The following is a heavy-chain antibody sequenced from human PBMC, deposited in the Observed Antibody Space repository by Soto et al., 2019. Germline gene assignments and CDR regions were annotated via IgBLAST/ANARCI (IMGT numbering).Heavy chain of an antibody. V-gene: IGHV3-74*01. J-gene: IGHJ3*02. CDR2: IKRDGSTT. CDR1: GFTFSDYW. CDR3: ARDWSADAFDI. Sequence: PGGSLRLSCAASGFTFSDYWMHWVRQAPGKGLEWVSRIKRDGSTTNYADSVKGRFTISRDNAKNSLYLQMNSLRAEDTAVYYCARDWSADAFDIWGQGTMVTVSS.